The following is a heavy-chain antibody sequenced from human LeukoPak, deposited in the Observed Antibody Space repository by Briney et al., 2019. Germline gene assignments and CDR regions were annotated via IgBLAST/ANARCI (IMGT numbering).Heavy chain of an antibody. Sequence: PGGSLRLSCTASGFTFDDYGMSWVRHAPGKGLEWVAFIRYDGSNKYYADSVKGRFTISRDNSKNTLYLQMNSLRSEDTAVYYCAREYCSGGSCYNDAFDIWGQGTMVTVSS. CDR1: GFTFDDYG. CDR3: AREYCSGGSCYNDAFDI. D-gene: IGHD2-15*01. V-gene: IGHV3-30*02. CDR2: IRYDGSNK. J-gene: IGHJ3*02.